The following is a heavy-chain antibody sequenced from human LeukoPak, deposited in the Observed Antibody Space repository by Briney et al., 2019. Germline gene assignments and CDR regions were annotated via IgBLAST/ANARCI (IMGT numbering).Heavy chain of an antibody. V-gene: IGHV3-30*02. CDR2: IRYDESNK. CDR3: ARDLASSSGAFDI. Sequence: TGGSLRLSCAASGFTFSRYGMHWVRQAPGKGLEWVAFIRYDESNKFYADSVKGRFTISRDNSKNTLYLQMNSLRAEDTAVYYCARDLASSSGAFDIWGQGTMVTVSS. J-gene: IGHJ3*02. D-gene: IGHD6-6*01. CDR1: GFTFSRYG.